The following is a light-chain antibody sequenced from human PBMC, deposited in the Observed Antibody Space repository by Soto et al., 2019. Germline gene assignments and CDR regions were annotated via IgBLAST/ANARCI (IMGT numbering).Light chain of an antibody. CDR1: QGISGY. CDR3: LQLYNFSWT. CDR2: DDA. V-gene: IGKV1-6*01. J-gene: IGKJ1*01. Sequence: AIQLTQSPSSLSASVGDRVTITCRASQGISGYLAWYYQKPAKNPKILLYDDATFQSGGPSRISGSGSGTAFSLTISRLQHEDFATDYCLQLYNFSWTFGQGTKVDIK.